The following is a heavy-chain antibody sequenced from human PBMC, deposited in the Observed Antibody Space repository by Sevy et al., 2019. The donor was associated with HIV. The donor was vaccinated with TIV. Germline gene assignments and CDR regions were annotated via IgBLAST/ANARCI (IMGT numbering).Heavy chain of an antibody. D-gene: IGHD2-21*02. V-gene: IGHV3-23*01. J-gene: IGHJ4*02. CDR2: ISATGGST. Sequence: GGSLRLYCGVSGFALRSYTMNWVRQAPGKGLEWVASISATGGSTYYADSVKGRFTISRDVSKSTLYLQMNSLTAEDTAMFYCAKTLQKLPFHPHYFDYWGQGTLVTVSS. CDR3: AKTLQKLPFHPHYFDY. CDR1: GFALRSYT.